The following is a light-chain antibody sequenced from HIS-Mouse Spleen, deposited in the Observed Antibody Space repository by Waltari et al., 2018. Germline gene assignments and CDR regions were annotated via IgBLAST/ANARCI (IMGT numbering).Light chain of an antibody. V-gene: IGLV3-21*03. CDR3: QVWDSSSDHVV. J-gene: IGLJ2*01. Sequence: SYVLTQPPSVSVAPGKTARITCGGNNIGSKSVHWYQQKPGQAPVLVVYDDSDRPSWVPGRFPGSNSGNTATLTISRVEAGDEADYYCQVWDSSSDHVVFGGGTKLTVL. CDR2: DDS. CDR1: NIGSKS.